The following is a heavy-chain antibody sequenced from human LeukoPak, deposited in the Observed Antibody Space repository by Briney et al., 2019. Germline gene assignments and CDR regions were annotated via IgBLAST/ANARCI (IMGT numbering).Heavy chain of an antibody. Sequence: GASVKVSCKASGYTFTGYYVHWVRQAPGQGLEWMGWINPNSGGTNYAQKFQGRVTMTRDTSISTAYMELSRLRSDDTAVYYCARDKEEGDYPIHWFDPWGQGTLVTVSS. CDR3: ARDKEEGDYPIHWFDP. D-gene: IGHD4-17*01. CDR2: INPNSGGT. V-gene: IGHV1-2*02. CDR1: GYTFTGYY. J-gene: IGHJ5*02.